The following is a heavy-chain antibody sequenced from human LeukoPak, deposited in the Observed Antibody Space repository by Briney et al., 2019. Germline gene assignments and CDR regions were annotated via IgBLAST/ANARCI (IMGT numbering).Heavy chain of an antibody. Sequence: GGSLRISCAASGFTFSSYAMSRVRQAPGKGLEWVSAISGSGGSTYYADSVKGRFTISRDNSKNTLYLQMNSLRAEDTAVYYCATDGDCYMYWGQGTLVTVSS. D-gene: IGHD2-21*02. V-gene: IGHV3-23*01. CDR1: GFTFSSYA. CDR2: ISGSGGST. CDR3: ATDGDCYMY. J-gene: IGHJ4*02.